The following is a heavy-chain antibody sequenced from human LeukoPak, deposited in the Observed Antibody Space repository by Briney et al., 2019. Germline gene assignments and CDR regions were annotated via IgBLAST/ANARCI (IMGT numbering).Heavy chain of an antibody. CDR1: GGSISSYY. CDR3: ARVGSSYRGAFDI. CDR2: IYYSGST. V-gene: IGHV4-59*01. Sequence: TSETLSLTCTVSGGSISSYYWSWIRQPPGKGLEWIGYIYYSGSTNYNPSLKSRVTISVDTSKNQFSLKLSSVTAADTAVYYCARVGSSYRGAFDIWGQGTMVTVSS. D-gene: IGHD6-13*01. J-gene: IGHJ3*02.